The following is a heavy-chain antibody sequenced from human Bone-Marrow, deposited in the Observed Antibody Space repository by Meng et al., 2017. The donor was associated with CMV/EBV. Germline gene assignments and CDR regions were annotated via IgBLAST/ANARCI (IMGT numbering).Heavy chain of an antibody. CDR2: IYSGGST. J-gene: IGHJ4*02. V-gene: IGHV3-66*01. CDR3: ARDPQTFYYIDY. D-gene: IGHD3-16*01. Sequence: GGSLRLSCAASGFTVGSNYMSWVRQAPGKGLEWVLVIYSGGSTYYAESGKGRFTISRDNSKDTRYLQMNSLRSEDTAVYYCARDPQTFYYIDYWGQGTLVTVSS. CDR1: GFTVGSNY.